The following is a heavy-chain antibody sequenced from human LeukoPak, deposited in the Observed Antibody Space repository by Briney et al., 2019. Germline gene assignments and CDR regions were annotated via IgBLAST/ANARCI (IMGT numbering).Heavy chain of an antibody. D-gene: IGHD3-3*01. CDR3: AREAVDFWSGYSSFYFDY. CDR2: IWYDGSNK. CDR1: GFTFSSYG. J-gene: IGHJ4*02. Sequence: GGSLRLSCAASGFTFSSYGMHWVRQAPGKGLEWVAVIWYDGSNKYYADSVKGRFTISRDNSKNTLYLQMNSLRAEDTAVYYCAREAVDFWSGYSSFYFDYWGQGTLVTVSS. V-gene: IGHV3-33*01.